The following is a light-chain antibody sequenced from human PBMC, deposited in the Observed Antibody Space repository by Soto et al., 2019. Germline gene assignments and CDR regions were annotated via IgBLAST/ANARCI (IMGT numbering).Light chain of an antibody. CDR3: SSYAGSNYLNVV. CDR2: EVS. CDR1: SSDVGGYNY. Sequence: QSALTQPPSASGSPGQSVTISCTGTSSDVGGYNYVSWYQQHPGKAPKLMIYEVSKRPSGVPDRFSGSKSGNTASLTVSGLPAQDEADYYWSSYAGSNYLNVVFGGGTKLTVL. J-gene: IGLJ2*01. V-gene: IGLV2-8*01.